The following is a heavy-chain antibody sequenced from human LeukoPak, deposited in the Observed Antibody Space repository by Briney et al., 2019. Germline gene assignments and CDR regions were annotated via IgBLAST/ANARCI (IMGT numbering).Heavy chain of an antibody. J-gene: IGHJ4*02. Sequence: GESLNISCKGSGYRFTTYWIAWVRQMPGKGLERMGIIYPGDSDTRYSPSFQGQVTISADKSISTAYLQWSSLKASDTAMYYCARQVSSDAPLDDWGQGTLVTVSS. CDR3: ARQVSSDAPLDD. CDR2: IYPGDSDT. V-gene: IGHV5-51*01. D-gene: IGHD3-22*01. CDR1: GYRFTTYW.